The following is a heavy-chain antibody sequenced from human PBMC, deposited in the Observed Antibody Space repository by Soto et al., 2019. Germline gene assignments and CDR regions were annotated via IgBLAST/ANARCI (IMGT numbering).Heavy chain of an antibody. CDR3: ARQRISDREYYYGMDV. Sequence: GESLKISCKGSGYSFTSYWIGWVRQMPGKGLEWMGIIYPGDPDTRYSPSFQGQVTISADKSISTAYLQWSSLKASDTAMYYCARQRISDREYYYGMDVWGQGTTVTVSS. V-gene: IGHV5-51*01. D-gene: IGHD2-21*01. J-gene: IGHJ6*02. CDR2: IYPGDPDT. CDR1: GYSFTSYW.